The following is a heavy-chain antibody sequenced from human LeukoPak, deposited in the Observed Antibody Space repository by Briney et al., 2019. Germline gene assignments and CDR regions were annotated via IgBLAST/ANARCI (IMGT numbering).Heavy chain of an antibody. CDR1: GYSFTSYR. CDR2: TYPGDSNT. V-gene: IGHV5-51*01. D-gene: IGHD5-24*01. Sequence: PGESLKISCKGSGYSFTSYRIGWVRQMPGKGLEWMGITYPGDSNTRYSPSFQGQVTMSADKSISTAYLQWSSLKASDTAMYYCTRHRSAPRDWLDSWGQGTLVTVSS. CDR3: TRHRSAPRDWLDS. J-gene: IGHJ5*01.